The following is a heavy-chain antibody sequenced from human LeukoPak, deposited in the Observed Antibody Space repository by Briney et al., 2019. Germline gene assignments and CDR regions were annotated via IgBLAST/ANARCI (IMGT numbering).Heavy chain of an antibody. CDR2: ISSSSSTI. CDR1: GFTFSSYS. CDR3: ASGVDILTGYYLFDY. Sequence: GGSLRLSCAASGFTFSSYSMNWVRQAPGKGLEWVSYISSSSSTIYYADSVKGRFTISRDNAKNSLYLQMNSLRAEDTAVYYCASGVDILTGYYLFDYWGQGTLVTVSS. V-gene: IGHV3-48*01. D-gene: IGHD3-9*01. J-gene: IGHJ4*02.